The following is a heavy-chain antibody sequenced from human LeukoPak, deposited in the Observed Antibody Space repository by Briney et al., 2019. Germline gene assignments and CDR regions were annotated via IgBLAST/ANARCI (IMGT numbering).Heavy chain of an antibody. J-gene: IGHJ4*02. Sequence: GGSLRLSCAASGFTFSSYGMHWVRQAPGKGLEWVAVISYDGSNKYYADSVKGRFTISRDNSKNTLYLQMNSLRAEDTAVYYCAKGSCWFDYWGQGTLVTVSS. V-gene: IGHV3-30*18. D-gene: IGHD3-3*01. CDR1: GFTFSSYG. CDR2: ISYDGSNK. CDR3: AKGSCWFDY.